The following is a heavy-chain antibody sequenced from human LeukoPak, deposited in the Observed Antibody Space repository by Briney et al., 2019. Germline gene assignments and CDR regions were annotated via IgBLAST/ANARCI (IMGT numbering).Heavy chain of an antibody. J-gene: IGHJ5*02. Sequence: SETLSLTCTVSDGSISSATYYWGWIRQSPNKGLDWIGSFFYTGSTYYSPSLKSRVTISVDTSENQFSLTLSSVTAADTAVYYCARGPEVKPTYSSGWPWGQGTLVTVSS. CDR2: FFYTGST. V-gene: IGHV4-39*07. CDR3: ARGPEVKPTYSSGWP. D-gene: IGHD6-19*01. CDR1: DGSISSATYY.